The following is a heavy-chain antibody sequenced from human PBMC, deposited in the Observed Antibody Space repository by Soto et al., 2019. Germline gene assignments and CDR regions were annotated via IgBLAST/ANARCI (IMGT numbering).Heavy chain of an antibody. CDR1: GDSVSSNSAA. CDR2: TYYRSKWYN. V-gene: IGHV6-1*01. J-gene: IGHJ4*02. D-gene: IGHD3-22*01. Sequence: SQTLSLTRAISGDSVSSNSAAWNWIRQSPSRGLEWLGRTYYRSKWYNDYAVSVKSRITINPDTSKNQFSLQLNSVTPEDTAVYYCARVLDYYDSSGYYPFDYWGQGTLVTVSS. CDR3: ARVLDYYDSSGYYPFDY.